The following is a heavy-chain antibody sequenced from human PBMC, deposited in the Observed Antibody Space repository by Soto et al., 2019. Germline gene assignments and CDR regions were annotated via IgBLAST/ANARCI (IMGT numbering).Heavy chain of an antibody. D-gene: IGHD6-19*01. V-gene: IGHV4-61*01. Sequence: SETLSLTCTVSGGSVSSGSYYWSWIRQPPGKGLEWIGYIYYSGSTNYNPSLKSRVTISVDTSKNQFSLKLSSVTAADTAVYYCARSCGRYSSGWYMYYFDYWGQGTLVTVSS. J-gene: IGHJ4*02. CDR2: IYYSGST. CDR3: ARSCGRYSSGWYMYYFDY. CDR1: GGSVSSGSYY.